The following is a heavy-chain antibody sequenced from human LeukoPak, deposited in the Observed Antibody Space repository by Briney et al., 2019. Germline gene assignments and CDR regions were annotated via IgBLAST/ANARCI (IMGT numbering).Heavy chain of an antibody. J-gene: IGHJ4*02. CDR1: GYSFTSYW. D-gene: IGHD3-16*01. CDR3: ATPGMITFGPFDY. CDR2: IYPGDSDT. V-gene: IGHV5-51*01. Sequence: GESLKISCKGSGYSFTSYWIGWVRQMPGKGLEWMGIIYPGDSDTRYSPSFQGRVTISADKSISTAYLQWSSLKASDTAMYYSATPGMITFGPFDYWGQGTLVTVSS.